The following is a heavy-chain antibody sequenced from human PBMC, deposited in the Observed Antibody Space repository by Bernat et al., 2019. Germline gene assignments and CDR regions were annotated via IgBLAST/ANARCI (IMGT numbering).Heavy chain of an antibody. CDR1: GFTFSNAW. V-gene: IGHV3-15*01. CDR3: AKGDRFDY. Sequence: EVQLVESGGSLVKPGGSLRLSCAASGFTFSNAWMTWVRQAPGKGLEWVGRIISKSGGGTTAYGEPVKGRFTISRDDSKNTVYLQMNSLRAEDTAVYYCAKGDRFDYWGQGTLVTVSS. D-gene: IGHD2-21*02. J-gene: IGHJ4*02. CDR2: IISKSGGGTT.